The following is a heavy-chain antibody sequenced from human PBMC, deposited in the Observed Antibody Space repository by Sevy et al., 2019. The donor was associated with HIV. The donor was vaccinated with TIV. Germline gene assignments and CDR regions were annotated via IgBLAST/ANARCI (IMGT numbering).Heavy chain of an antibody. J-gene: IGHJ4*02. CDR3: AKDGGYCSGGSCYYFDY. CDR1: GFTFSSYG. V-gene: IGHV3-30*18. D-gene: IGHD2-15*01. Sequence: GGSPRLSCAASGFTFSSYGMHWVRQAPGKGLEWVAVISYDGSNKYYADSVKGRFTISRDNSKNTLYLQMNSLRAEDTAVYYFAKDGGYCSGGSCYYFDYWGQGTLVTVSS. CDR2: ISYDGSNK.